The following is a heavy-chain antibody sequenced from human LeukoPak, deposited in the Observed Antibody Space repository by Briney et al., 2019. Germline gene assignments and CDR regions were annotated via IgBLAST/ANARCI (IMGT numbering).Heavy chain of an antibody. Sequence: SETLSLTCAVYGVSFSGYYWSWIRQPPGKGLEWIGEINHSGSTNCNPSLKSRVTISVDTSKNQFSLKLSSVTAADTAVYYCARGALKTRYCSSTSCYKGFDYWGQGTLVTVSS. J-gene: IGHJ4*02. CDR3: ARGALKTRYCSSTSCYKGFDY. CDR1: GVSFSGYY. D-gene: IGHD2-2*02. CDR2: INHSGST. V-gene: IGHV4-34*01.